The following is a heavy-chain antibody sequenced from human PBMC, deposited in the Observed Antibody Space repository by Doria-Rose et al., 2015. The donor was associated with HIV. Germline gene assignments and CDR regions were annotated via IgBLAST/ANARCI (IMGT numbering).Heavy chain of an antibody. J-gene: IGHJ3*01. V-gene: IGHV3-21*01. CDR3: AREPYDSSGYYSLPDAFDF. D-gene: IGHD3-22*01. Sequence: VQLVQSGGGLVKSGGSLRLSCAASGFSFNTYSMNWVRQAPGRGLEWVSSITSNSLYIYYADSVKGRFTVSRNNAKNSLYLQMNGLRAEDTAVCYCAREPYDSSGYYSLPDAFDFWGQGTMVTVSP. CDR1: GFSFNTYS. CDR2: ITSNSLYI.